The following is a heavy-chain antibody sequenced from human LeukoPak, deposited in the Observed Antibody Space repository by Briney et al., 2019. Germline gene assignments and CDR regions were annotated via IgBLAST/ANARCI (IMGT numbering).Heavy chain of an antibody. J-gene: IGHJ4*02. CDR1: GFTFSSYS. Sequence: GGSLRLSCAASGFTFSSYSMNRVRQAPGKGPEWVSSISSSSSYIYYADSVKGRFTISRDNAKNSLYLQMNSLRAEDTAVYYCARDYDFWSGYYLPDYWGQGTLVTVSS. V-gene: IGHV3-21*01. CDR3: ARDYDFWSGYYLPDY. CDR2: ISSSSSYI. D-gene: IGHD3-3*01.